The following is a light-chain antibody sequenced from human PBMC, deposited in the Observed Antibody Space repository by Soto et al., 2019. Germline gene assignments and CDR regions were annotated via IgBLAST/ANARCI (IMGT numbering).Light chain of an antibody. CDR1: SSDVGGYNY. V-gene: IGLV2-14*01. CDR2: DVT. CDR3: SSYTSSSTRV. J-gene: IGLJ1*01. Sequence: QSVLTQPASVSGSPGQSITVSCTGTSSDVGGYNYVSWYQQHPGKAPKLMIYDVTNRPSGVSNRFSGSKSGNTASLTISGLQAEDEADYYCSSYTSSSTRVSAPGTKVPDL.